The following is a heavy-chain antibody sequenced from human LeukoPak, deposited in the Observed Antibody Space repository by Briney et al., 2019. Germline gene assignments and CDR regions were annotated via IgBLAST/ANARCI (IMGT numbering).Heavy chain of an antibody. CDR1: GYSISSGYY. CDR2: MYHSGST. J-gene: IGHJ4*02. V-gene: IGHV4-38-2*02. Sequence: PSETLSLTCTVSGYSISSGYYWGWIRQPPGKGLDWIGSMYHSGSTYYNPSLKSRVIISVDTSKNQFSLKLSSVTAADTAVYYCARTNSYDSSAYDLGMMIDYWGQGTLVTVSS. D-gene: IGHD3-22*01. CDR3: ARTNSYDSSAYDLGMMIDY.